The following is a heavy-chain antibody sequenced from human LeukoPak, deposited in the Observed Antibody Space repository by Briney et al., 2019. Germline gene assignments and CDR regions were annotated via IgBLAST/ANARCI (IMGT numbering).Heavy chain of an antibody. V-gene: IGHV4-59*08. Sequence: SETLSLTCTVSTGSLSSDYWSWIRQPPGKGLEWIGYIYNSGITNYNPSLKSRVTISVDTSKNQFSLNLSSVTAADTAVYYCARLVYDTSDYYYFDYGGQGTLVTVSS. D-gene: IGHD3-22*01. J-gene: IGHJ4*02. CDR3: ARLVYDTSDYYYFDY. CDR2: IYNSGIT. CDR1: TGSLSSDY.